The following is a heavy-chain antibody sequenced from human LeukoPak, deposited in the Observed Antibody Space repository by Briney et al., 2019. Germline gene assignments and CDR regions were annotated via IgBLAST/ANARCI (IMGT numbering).Heavy chain of an antibody. J-gene: IGHJ4*02. CDR2: IVVGSGNT. D-gene: IGHD6-19*01. CDR3: AVPSLYSSGWYDY. CDR1: GFTFTSSA. V-gene: IGHV1-58*02. Sequence: SVKVSCKASGFTFTSSAMQWVRQARGQRLEWIGWIVVGSGNTNYAQKFQERVTITRDMSTSTAYMELSSLRSEDTAVYYCAVPSLYSSGWYDYWGQGTLVTVSS.